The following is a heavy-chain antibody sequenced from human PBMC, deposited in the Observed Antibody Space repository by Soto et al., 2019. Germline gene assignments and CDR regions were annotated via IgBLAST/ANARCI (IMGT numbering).Heavy chain of an antibody. CDR3: AGGYYFGDY. CDR1: GFAFSSYG. V-gene: IGHV3-30*03. Sequence: QVQLVESGGSVVQPGRSLRLSCAASGFAFSSYGMQWVRQAPGQGLEWVALISYDGSSKYYADSVKGRFTISRDNSKNTVYLQLNRLRAEDTAVYYCAGGYYFGDYWGQGTLVTVSS. D-gene: IGHD3-22*01. J-gene: IGHJ4*02. CDR2: ISYDGSSK.